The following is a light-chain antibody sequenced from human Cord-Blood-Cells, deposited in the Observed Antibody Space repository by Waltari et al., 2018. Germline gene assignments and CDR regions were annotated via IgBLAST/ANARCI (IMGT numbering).Light chain of an antibody. CDR3: QQSYSTPRT. CDR2: ASS. CDR1: QSISSY. J-gene: IGKJ1*01. V-gene: IGKV1-39*01. Sequence: EIQMTQSPSYLSASVGDRVTITWRASQSISSYLNWYQQKPGKAPKLLIYASSSLQSGLPSRFSGSGSGKDFTLTISSLQPEYFATYYRQQSYSTPRTFGQGTKVEIK.